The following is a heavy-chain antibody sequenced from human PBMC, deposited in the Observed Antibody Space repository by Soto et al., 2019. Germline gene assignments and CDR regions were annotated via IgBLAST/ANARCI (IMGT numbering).Heavy chain of an antibody. Sequence: QVQLVEFGGGVVQPGRSLRLSCAASGFTFRNYDMHWVRQAPGKGLEWMGVISFDGIKKYYADSVKGRFTISRDSSKNTLYLQMNSLRPEDTAVYYCAKPIVAAGYYGMDVWGQGTTVTVSS. CDR1: GFTFRNYD. CDR2: ISFDGIKK. J-gene: IGHJ6*02. D-gene: IGHD6-13*01. V-gene: IGHV3-30*18. CDR3: AKPIVAAGYYGMDV.